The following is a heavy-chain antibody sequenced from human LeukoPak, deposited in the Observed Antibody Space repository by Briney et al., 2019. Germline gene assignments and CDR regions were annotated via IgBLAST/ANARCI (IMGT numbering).Heavy chain of an antibody. V-gene: IGHV4-39*01. CDR3: ATEVVGATNY. CDR1: GGSISSSSYY. J-gene: IGHJ4*02. CDR2: IYYSGST. Sequence: SETLSLTCTVSGGSISSSSYYWGWIRQPPGKGLEWIGSIYYSGSTYYNPSLKSRVTISVDTSKNQFSLKLSSVTAADTAVHYCATEVVGATNYWGQGTLVTVSS. D-gene: IGHD1-26*01.